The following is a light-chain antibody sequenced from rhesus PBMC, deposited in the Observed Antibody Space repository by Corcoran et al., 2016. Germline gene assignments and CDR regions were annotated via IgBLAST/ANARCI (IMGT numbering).Light chain of an antibody. J-gene: IGKJ2*01. CDR2: KAS. CDR1: QGISSW. CDR3: QQYSSRPYT. Sequence: DIQMTQSPSSLSASVGDTVTITCRASQGISSWLAWYQQKPGKAPKLMIYKASSLESGGPSRFSGSGSGTDFTLTISSLQSEDFATYYCQQYSSRPYTCGQGTKVEIK. V-gene: IGKV1-22*01.